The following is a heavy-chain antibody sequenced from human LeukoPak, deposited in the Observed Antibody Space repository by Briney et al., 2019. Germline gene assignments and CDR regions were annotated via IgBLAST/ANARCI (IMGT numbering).Heavy chain of an antibody. CDR2: IYYSGST. J-gene: IGHJ4*02. V-gene: IGHV4-30-4*08. D-gene: IGHD3-10*01. CDR1: GGSINNGYYY. Sequence: SQTLSLTCTASGGSINNGYYYWSWIRQPPGEGLEWIGYIYYSGSTYYNPSLKSRLTISVDTSKNQFSLKLSSVTAADTAVYYCARASDYGSGSFYYFDYWGQGRLVTVTS. CDR3: ARASDYGSGSFYYFDY.